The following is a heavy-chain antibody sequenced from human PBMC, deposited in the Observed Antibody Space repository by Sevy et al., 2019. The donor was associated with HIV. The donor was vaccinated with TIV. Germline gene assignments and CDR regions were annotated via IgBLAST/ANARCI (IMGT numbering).Heavy chain of an antibody. D-gene: IGHD3-9*01. V-gene: IGHV3-23*01. Sequence: GGSLRLSCAASGFTFSSCAMSWVRQAPGKGLEWVSGISGSGGTTYYTDSLKGRFTISRDNSKNTLYLQMNSLRAEDTAVYYYAKSAGRGDYNQYFDYWGQGTLVTVSS. CDR2: ISGSGGTT. CDR3: AKSAGRGDYNQYFDY. J-gene: IGHJ4*02. CDR1: GFTFSSCA.